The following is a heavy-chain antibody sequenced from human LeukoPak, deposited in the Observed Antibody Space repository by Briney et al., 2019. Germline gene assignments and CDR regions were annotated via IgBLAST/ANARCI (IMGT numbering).Heavy chain of an antibody. CDR1: GGSISSYY. J-gene: IGHJ3*02. V-gene: IGHV4-4*07. Sequence: TPSETLSLTCTVSGGSISSYYWSWIRQPAGKGLEWIGRIYTSGGTNYNPSLKSRVTISVDKSKNQFSLKLGSVTAADTAVYYCARDVEMAIWGQGTMVTVSS. CDR3: ARDVEMAI. CDR2: IYTSGGT. D-gene: IGHD5-24*01.